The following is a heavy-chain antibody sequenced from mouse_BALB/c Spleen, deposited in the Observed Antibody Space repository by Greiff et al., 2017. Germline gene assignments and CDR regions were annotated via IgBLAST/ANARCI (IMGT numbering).Heavy chain of an antibody. D-gene: IGHD2-3*01. CDR3: ARWGWSYYYAMDY. V-gene: IGHV1-14*01. CDR2: INPYNDGT. CDR1: GYTFTSYV. J-gene: IGHJ4*01. Sequence: VQLKESGPELVKPGASVKMSCKASGYTFTSYVMHWVKQKPGQGLEWIGYINPYNDGTKYNEKFKGKATLTSDKSSSTAYMELSSLTSEDSAVYYCARWGWSYYYAMDYWGQGTSVTVSS.